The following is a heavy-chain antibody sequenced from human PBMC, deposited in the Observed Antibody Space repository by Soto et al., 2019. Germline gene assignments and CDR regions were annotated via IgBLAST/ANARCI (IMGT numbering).Heavy chain of an antibody. Sequence: QVQLVVSGGGLVKPGGSLRISCAASGFTFSDYYISWIRQAPGKGLEWVSYISSSGSIIYYADSVKGRFTISWDNAKNSLYLQMNSLRAEDTAVYYCALAGYDSNYYAVTPLSAGHFWGQGTLVTVSS. J-gene: IGHJ4*02. CDR1: GFTFSDYY. V-gene: IGHV3-11*01. CDR2: ISSSGSII. D-gene: IGHD4-4*01. CDR3: ALAGYDSNYYAVTPLSAGHF.